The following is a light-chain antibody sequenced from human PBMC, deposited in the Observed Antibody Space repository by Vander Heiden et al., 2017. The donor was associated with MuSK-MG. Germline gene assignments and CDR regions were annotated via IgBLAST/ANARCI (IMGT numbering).Light chain of an antibody. V-gene: IGKV1-5*01. J-gene: IGKJ1*01. CDR3: QQYNSYSRT. Sequence: DIQMPQSPSTLSASVGDRVTITCRASQSISSWLAWYQQKTGKAPKLLIYDAASLESGVPSRFSGSGSGTEFTLTISSLQPDDFATYYCQQYNSYSRTFGQGTKVEIK. CDR1: QSISSW. CDR2: DAA.